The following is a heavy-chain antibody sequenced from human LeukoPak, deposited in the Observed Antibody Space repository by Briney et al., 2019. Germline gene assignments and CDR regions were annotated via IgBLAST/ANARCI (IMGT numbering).Heavy chain of an antibody. CDR3: ALGYYYDSSGPAAFDY. CDR2: IYSGGST. V-gene: IGHV3-53*01. Sequence: GGSLRLSCAASGCTVSSNYMSWVRQAPGQGLEWVSVIYSGGSTYYADSVKLRFTISRDNSKNTQYLQMNSMRAEETAVYYCALGYYYDSSGPAAFDYWGQGTLVTVSS. CDR1: GCTVSSNY. J-gene: IGHJ4*02. D-gene: IGHD3-22*01.